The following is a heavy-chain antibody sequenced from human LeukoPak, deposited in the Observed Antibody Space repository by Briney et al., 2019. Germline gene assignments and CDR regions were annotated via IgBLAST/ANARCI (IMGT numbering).Heavy chain of an antibody. Sequence: GGSLILSCTASGFTFGDYAMHWVRQAPGKGLEYVSAISSNGGSTYYADSVKGRFTISRDNSKNTLYLQMSSLRAEDTAVYYCVKDRSLRPCGGRSDIYYFDYWGQGTLVTVSS. V-gene: IGHV3-64D*09. CDR2: ISSNGGST. D-gene: IGHD4-23*01. CDR1: GFTFGDYA. J-gene: IGHJ4*02. CDR3: VKDRSLRPCGGRSDIYYFDY.